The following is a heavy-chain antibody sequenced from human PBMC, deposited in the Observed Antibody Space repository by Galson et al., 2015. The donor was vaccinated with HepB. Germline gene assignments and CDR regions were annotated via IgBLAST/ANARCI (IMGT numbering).Heavy chain of an antibody. J-gene: IGHJ4*02. D-gene: IGHD3-10*01. CDR1: GYTFTSYG. CDR3: ARDLIDYGSGSPPLDY. CDR2: ISAYNGNT. Sequence: SVKVSCKASGYTFTSYGISWVRQAPGQGLEWMGWISAYNGNTNYAQKLQGRVTMTTDTSTSTAYMELRSLRSDDTAVYYCARDLIDYGSGSPPLDYWGQGTLVTVSS. V-gene: IGHV1-18*01.